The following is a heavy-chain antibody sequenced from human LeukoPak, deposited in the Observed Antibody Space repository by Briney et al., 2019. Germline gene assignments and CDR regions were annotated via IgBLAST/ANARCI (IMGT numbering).Heavy chain of an antibody. CDR3: VKDHDWGAFHI. J-gene: IGHJ3*02. CDR2: ISSNGGTT. D-gene: IGHD7-27*01. V-gene: IGHV3-64D*06. Sequence: PGGSLRLSCSASGFTFSTYAMHWVRQAPGEGLEYVSGISSNGGTTYYADSVKGRFTISRDNSKNTLYLQMSSLRAEDTAVYYCVKDHDWGAFHIWGQGTMVTVSS. CDR1: GFTFSTYA.